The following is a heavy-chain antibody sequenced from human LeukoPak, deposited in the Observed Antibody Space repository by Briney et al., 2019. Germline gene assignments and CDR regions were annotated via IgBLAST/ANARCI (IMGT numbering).Heavy chain of an antibody. CDR1: GGSISSYY. Sequence: PSETLSLTCTVSGGSISSYYWSWIRQPPGKGLEWIGYIYTSGSTNYNPSLKSRVTISVDTSKNQFSLKLSSVTAADTAVYYCARVPHYHNCSSTSCYAWFDPWGQGTLVTVSS. J-gene: IGHJ5*02. V-gene: IGHV4-4*09. CDR3: ARVPHYHNCSSTSCYAWFDP. D-gene: IGHD2-2*01. CDR2: IYTSGST.